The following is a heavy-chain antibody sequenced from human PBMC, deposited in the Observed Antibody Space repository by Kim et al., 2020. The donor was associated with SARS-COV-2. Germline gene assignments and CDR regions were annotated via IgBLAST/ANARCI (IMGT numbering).Heavy chain of an antibody. Sequence: YPGSVKGRFTISRENAKNSLYLQMNSLRAGDTAVYYCARGFSSWDLFDYWGQGTLVTVSS. V-gene: IGHV3-13*01. D-gene: IGHD6-13*01. J-gene: IGHJ4*02. CDR3: ARGFSSWDLFDY.